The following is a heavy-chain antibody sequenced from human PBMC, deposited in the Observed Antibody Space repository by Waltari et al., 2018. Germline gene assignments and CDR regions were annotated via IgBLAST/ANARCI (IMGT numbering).Heavy chain of an antibody. V-gene: IGHV3-21*01. CDR3: ARDRDGIWTDY. D-gene: IGHD2-15*01. J-gene: IGHJ4*02. CDR1: GFTFSSYS. Sequence: EVQLVESGGGLVKPGGSLRLSCAASGFTFSSYSMNWVRQAPGKGLEWVSSISSSSSYIYYADSGKGRFTISRDNAKNSLYLQMNSLRAEDTAVYYCARDRDGIWTDYWGQGTLVTVSS. CDR2: ISSSSSYI.